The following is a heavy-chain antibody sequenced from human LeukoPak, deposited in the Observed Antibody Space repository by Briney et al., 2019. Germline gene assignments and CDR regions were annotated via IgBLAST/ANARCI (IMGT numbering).Heavy chain of an antibody. J-gene: IGHJ5*02. CDR3: ARDGYSSSWFTNWFDP. V-gene: IGHV1-18*04. CDR1: GYTFTSYG. CDR2: ISAYNGNT. Sequence: ASVKVSCKASGYTFTSYGISWVRQAPGQGLEWMGWISAYNGNTNYAQKLQGRVTMTTDTSTSTAYMELRSLRSDDTAVYYCARDGYSSSWFTNWFDPWGQGTLFTVSS. D-gene: IGHD6-13*01.